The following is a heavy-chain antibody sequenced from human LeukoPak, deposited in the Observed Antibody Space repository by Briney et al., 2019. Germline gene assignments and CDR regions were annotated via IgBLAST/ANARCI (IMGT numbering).Heavy chain of an antibody. V-gene: IGHV3-74*01. Sequence: GGSLRLSCAASGFTFSYYWMHWVRQAPGKGLVWVSRIRSDGIVTDYADSVKGRFTISRDNAKNTLYLQMNSLTAEDTAVYYCARESWELRDWGQGTLVTVSS. CDR2: IRSDGIVT. CDR3: ARESWELRD. CDR1: GFTFSYYW. J-gene: IGHJ4*02. D-gene: IGHD1-26*01.